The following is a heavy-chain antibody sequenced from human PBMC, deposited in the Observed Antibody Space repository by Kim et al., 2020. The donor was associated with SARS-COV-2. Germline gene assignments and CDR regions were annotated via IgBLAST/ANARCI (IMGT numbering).Heavy chain of an antibody. CDR1: GNTFSSYA. D-gene: IGHD3-10*01. CDR3: ATSMLYGVITAFDL. V-gene: IGHV7-4-1*02. CDR2: INTNTGNP. J-gene: IGHJ3*01. Sequence: ASVKVSFKTSGNTFSSYAMNWVRQAPGQGLEWMGWINTNTGNPTYAQGFTGRFVFSLDTSVATTYLQITSLKSEDTAVYYCATSMLYGVITAFDLWGQGTMVTVSS.